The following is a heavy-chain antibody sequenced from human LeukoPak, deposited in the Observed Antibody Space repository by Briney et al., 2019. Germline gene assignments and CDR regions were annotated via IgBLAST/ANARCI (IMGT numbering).Heavy chain of an antibody. J-gene: IGHJ4*02. CDR1: GFTFSSYA. D-gene: IGHD2-2*01. V-gene: IGHV3-23*01. Sequence: GGSLRLSCAASGFTFSSYAMNWVRQAPGKGLEWVSGISGSGSSTYYADSVKGRFTISRGNSKNTLYLQMNSLRAEDTAVYYCAKDPHCSSTSCSPRDYWGQGTLVTVSS. CDR3: AKDPHCSSTSCSPRDY. CDR2: ISGSGSST.